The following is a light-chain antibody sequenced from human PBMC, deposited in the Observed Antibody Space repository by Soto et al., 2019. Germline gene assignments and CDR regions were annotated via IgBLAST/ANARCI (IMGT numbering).Light chain of an antibody. V-gene: IGKV3-20*01. Sequence: EIVLTQSPGTLSLSPGERATLSCRASQSVSSSYLAWYQQKPGQAPRLLIYVASSSATGIPDRFSGSGSGTDFTLTISRLEPEDFAVYYCQQYGSSLFTFGPGTKVDIK. CDR2: VAS. CDR3: QQYGSSLFT. CDR1: QSVSSSY. J-gene: IGKJ3*01.